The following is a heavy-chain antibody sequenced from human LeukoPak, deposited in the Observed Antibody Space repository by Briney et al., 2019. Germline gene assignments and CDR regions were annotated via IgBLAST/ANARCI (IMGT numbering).Heavy chain of an antibody. J-gene: IGHJ4*02. CDR1: GGSISSYY. D-gene: IGHD6-13*01. CDR3: ASQAAAGTSDY. CDR2: IYYSGST. Sequence: PSETLSLTCTVSGGSISSYYWSWIRQPPGKGLEWIGYIYYSGSTNYNPSLKSRVTISVDTSKNQFSLKLSSVTAADTAVYYCASQAAAGTSDYWGQGTLVTVSS. V-gene: IGHV4-59*12.